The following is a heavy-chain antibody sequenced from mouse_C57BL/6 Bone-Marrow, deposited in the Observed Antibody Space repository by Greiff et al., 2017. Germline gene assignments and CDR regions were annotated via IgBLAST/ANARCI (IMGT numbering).Heavy chain of an antibody. CDR3: AKPNYGNPAWFAY. V-gene: IGHV1-64*01. D-gene: IGHD2-1*01. Sequence: VQLQQPGAELVKPGASVKLSCKASGYTLTSYWMHWVKQRPGQGLEWIGMIHPYSGSTNYNEKFKSKATLTVDKSTSTAYMQLSSLTSEDSAVYYCAKPNYGNPAWFAYWGQGTLVTVSA. CDR1: GYTLTSYW. CDR2: IHPYSGST. J-gene: IGHJ3*01.